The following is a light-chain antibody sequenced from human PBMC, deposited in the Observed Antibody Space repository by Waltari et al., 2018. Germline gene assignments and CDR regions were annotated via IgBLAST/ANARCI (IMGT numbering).Light chain of an antibody. CDR1: DSDVGAYDF. V-gene: IGLV2-14*01. J-gene: IGLJ1*01. CDR2: EVS. CDR3: SSYTTSSAPGV. Sequence: QSALTQPASVSGSPGQSITISCSGTDSDVGAYDFVSWYQQHPGTAPHLIIYEVSNRPSGISNRFSASNAGNTASLTISGLQAEDEADYYCSSYTTSSAPGVFGTGTRVTVL.